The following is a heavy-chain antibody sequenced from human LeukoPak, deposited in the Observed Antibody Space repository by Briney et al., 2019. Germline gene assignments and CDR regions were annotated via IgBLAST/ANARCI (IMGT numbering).Heavy chain of an antibody. CDR2: ISGSGGST. V-gene: IGHV3-23*01. D-gene: IGHD2-8*01. J-gene: IGHJ4*02. CDR3: AKGYCTNGVCYPSHFDY. CDR1: GFTFSSYA. Sequence: GGSLRLSCAASGFTFSSYAMSWVRRAPGKGLEWVSAISGSGGSTYYADSVKGRFTISRDNSKNTLYLQMNSLRAEDTAVYYCAKGYCTNGVCYPSHFDYWGQGTLVTVSS.